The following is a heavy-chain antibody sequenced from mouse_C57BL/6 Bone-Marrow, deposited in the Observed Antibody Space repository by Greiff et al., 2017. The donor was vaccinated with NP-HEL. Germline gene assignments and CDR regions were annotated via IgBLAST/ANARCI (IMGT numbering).Heavy chain of an antibody. CDR2: FYPGSGSI. V-gene: IGHV1-62-2*01. J-gene: IGHJ2*01. Sequence: VKLQESGAELVKPGASVKLSCKASGYTFTEYTIHWVKQRSGQGLEWIGWFYPGSGSIKYNEKFKDKATLTADKSSSTVYMELNRLTSEDSAVYFCARHENDYDGVYYFDYWGQGTTLTVSS. CDR1: GYTFTEYT. D-gene: IGHD2-4*01. CDR3: ARHENDYDGVYYFDY.